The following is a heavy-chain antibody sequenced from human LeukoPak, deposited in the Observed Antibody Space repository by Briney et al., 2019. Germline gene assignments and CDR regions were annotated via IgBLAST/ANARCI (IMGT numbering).Heavy chain of an antibody. CDR1: GFTFSSYG. Sequence: PGGSLRLSCAASGFTFSSYGMHWVRQAPGKGLEWVAVISYDGSNKCYADSVKGRFTISRDNSKNTLYLQMNSLRAEDTAVYYCAKEGATVTVYYYGMDVWGQGTTVTVSS. D-gene: IGHD4-17*01. V-gene: IGHV3-30*18. J-gene: IGHJ6*02. CDR2: ISYDGSNK. CDR3: AKEGATVTVYYYGMDV.